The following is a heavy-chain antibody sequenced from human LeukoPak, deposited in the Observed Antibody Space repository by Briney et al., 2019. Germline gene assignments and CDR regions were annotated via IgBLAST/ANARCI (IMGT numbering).Heavy chain of an antibody. CDR1: GGSISSNNW. J-gene: IGHJ4*02. CDR2: IYHSGSP. Sequence: HSETLSLTCAVSGGSISSNNWWGWVRQPPGKGLEWIGEIYHSGSPNYNPSLKSRVTISVDKSRNHFSLDLSSVTAADTAVYYCARVNISNRHSCDYWGQGTLVTVSS. CDR3: ARVNISNRHSCDY. D-gene: IGHD1-14*01. V-gene: IGHV4-4*02.